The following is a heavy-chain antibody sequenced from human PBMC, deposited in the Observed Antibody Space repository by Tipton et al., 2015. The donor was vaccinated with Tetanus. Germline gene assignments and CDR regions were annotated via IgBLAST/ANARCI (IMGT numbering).Heavy chain of an antibody. CDR3: AVNLYDSSGYYPSKHAFDI. CDR1: GFTFSSYS. J-gene: IGHJ3*02. D-gene: IGHD3-22*01. V-gene: IGHV3-48*02. Sequence: SLRLSCAASGFTFSSYSMNWVRQAPGKGLEWVSYISSSSSTIYYADSVKGRFTISRDNAKNSLYLQMNSLRDEDTAVYYCAVNLYDSSGYYPSKHAFDIWGQGTMVTVSS. CDR2: ISSSSSTI.